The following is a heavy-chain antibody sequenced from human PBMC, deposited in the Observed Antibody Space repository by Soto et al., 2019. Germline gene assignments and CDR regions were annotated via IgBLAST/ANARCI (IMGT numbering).Heavy chain of an antibody. Sequence: ASVKVSCKTSGYSFTSYFIHWVRQAPGKGLEWMGIINPSGGSTNSAQKLQGRASMTRDRSTSTVHMELSSLRSDDTAMYYCAREYGNYDSSGYYAYWGQGTLVTVS. D-gene: IGHD3-22*01. CDR3: AREYGNYDSSGYYAY. J-gene: IGHJ4*02. V-gene: IGHV1-46*01. CDR1: GYSFTSYF. CDR2: INPSGGST.